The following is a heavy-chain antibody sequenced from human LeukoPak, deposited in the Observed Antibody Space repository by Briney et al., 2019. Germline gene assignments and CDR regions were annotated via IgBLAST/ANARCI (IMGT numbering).Heavy chain of an antibody. J-gene: IGHJ4*02. CDR2: IGTYGGDT. Sequence: ASVKVSCKATSRISWVRQAPGQGLEWMGWIGTYGGDTYYAQKFQGRITVTTDTSTSTVYMDLRNLRSDDTAVYYCARDLWNFYDDSGYNRYFDSWGQGTLVTVSS. D-gene: IGHD3-22*01. CDR3: ARDLWNFYDDSGYNRYFDS. V-gene: IGHV1-18*01. CDR1: TSR.